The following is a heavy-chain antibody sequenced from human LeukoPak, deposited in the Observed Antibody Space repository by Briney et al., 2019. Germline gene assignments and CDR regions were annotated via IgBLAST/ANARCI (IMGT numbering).Heavy chain of an antibody. CDR1: GCTFSTYE. J-gene: IGHJ4*02. V-gene: IGHV3-48*03. D-gene: IGHD6-13*01. CDR2: ISSSGSNI. CDR3: AKQPRGSSSRVTYFHY. Sequence: GGSLRLSCAASGCTFSTYEINWVRQAPGKGVEGVSYISSSGSNIYYADSVKGRFTISRDNAKHSLYLQMNSLRAEDTAVYYCAKQPRGSSSRVTYFHYWAQGTLVTVPS.